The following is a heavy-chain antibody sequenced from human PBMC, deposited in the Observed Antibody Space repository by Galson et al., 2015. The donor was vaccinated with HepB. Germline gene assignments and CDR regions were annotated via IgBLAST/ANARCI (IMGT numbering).Heavy chain of an antibody. Sequence: SVKVSCKASGYIFTGYSIHWVRQAPGQRLEWMGWINADTGNTKYSQKFQDRLTISRDTSASTAYMELSGLRSDDTALYYCARDQSEMSLDYWGQGSPVTVSS. CDR1: GYIFTGYS. J-gene: IGHJ4*02. CDR2: INADTGNT. CDR3: ARDQSEMSLDY. V-gene: IGHV1-3*01. D-gene: IGHD5-24*01.